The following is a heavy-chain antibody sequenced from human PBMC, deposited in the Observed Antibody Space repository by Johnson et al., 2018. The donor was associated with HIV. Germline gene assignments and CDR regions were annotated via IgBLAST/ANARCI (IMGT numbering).Heavy chain of an antibody. J-gene: IGHJ3*02. CDR3: AKAIGGHDAFDI. D-gene: IGHD3-16*01. CDR1: GFALSNAW. Sequence: QVQLVESGGGLVKPGGSLRLSCAASGFALSNAWMSWIRQAPGKGLEWISYISSSGSPIYYADSVKGRFTISRDNSKNTLYLQMNSLRAEDTAVYYCAKAIGGHDAFDIWGQGTMVTVSS. V-gene: IGHV3-11*01. CDR2: ISSSGSPI.